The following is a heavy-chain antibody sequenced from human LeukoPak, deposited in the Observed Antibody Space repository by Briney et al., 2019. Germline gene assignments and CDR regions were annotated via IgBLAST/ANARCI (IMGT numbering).Heavy chain of an antibody. D-gene: IGHD6-13*01. CDR1: GFTFSSYG. CDR3: AKGEQQLDPFDY. J-gene: IGHJ4*02. CDR2: IRYDGSNK. V-gene: IGHV3-30*02. Sequence: GGSLRLSCAASGFTFSSYGMHWVRQAPGKGLEGVAFIRYDGSNKYYADSVKGRFTISRDNSKNTLYLQMNSLRAEDTAVYYCAKGEQQLDPFDYWGQGTLVTVSS.